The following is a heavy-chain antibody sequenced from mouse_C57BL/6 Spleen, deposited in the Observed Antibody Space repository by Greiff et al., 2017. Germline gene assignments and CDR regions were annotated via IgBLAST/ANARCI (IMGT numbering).Heavy chain of an antibody. CDR1: GYTFTDYE. V-gene: IGHV1-15*01. CDR3: TRGGEYYGSTFYAMDY. D-gene: IGHD1-1*01. J-gene: IGHJ4*01. Sequence: QVQLQQSGAELVRPGASVTLSCKASGYTFTDYEMHWVKQTPVHGLEWIGAIDPETGGTAYNQKFKGQAILTADKSSSTAYMELRSLTSEDSAVYYCTRGGEYYGSTFYAMDYWGQGTSVTVSS. CDR2: IDPETGGT.